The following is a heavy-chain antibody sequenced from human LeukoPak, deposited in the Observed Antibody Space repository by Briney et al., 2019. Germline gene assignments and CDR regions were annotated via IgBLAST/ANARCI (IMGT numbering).Heavy chain of an antibody. CDR2: IIPIFGTA. CDR3: AGPSRGGINWYFDL. Sequence: SVKVSCKASGGTFSSYAISWVRQAPGQGLEWMGGIIPIFGTANYAQKFQGRVTITADESTSTAYMELCSLRSEDTAVYYCAGPSRGGINWYFDLWGRGTLVTVSS. V-gene: IGHV1-69*13. J-gene: IGHJ2*01. CDR1: GGTFSSYA. D-gene: IGHD3-16*01.